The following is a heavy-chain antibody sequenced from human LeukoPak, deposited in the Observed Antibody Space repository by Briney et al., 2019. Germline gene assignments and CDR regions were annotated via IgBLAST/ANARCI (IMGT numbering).Heavy chain of an antibody. D-gene: IGHD6-6*01. CDR2: ISSSSSTI. CDR3: ARGGTARPLDY. CDR1: GFTFSSYT. V-gene: IGHV3-48*01. J-gene: IGHJ4*02. Sequence: GGYLRLSCAASGFTFSSYTMNWVRQAPGKGLECVSYISSSSSTIYYADSVKGRFTISRDNAKNSLYLQMNSLRAEDTAVYYCARGGTARPLDYWGQGTLVTVSS.